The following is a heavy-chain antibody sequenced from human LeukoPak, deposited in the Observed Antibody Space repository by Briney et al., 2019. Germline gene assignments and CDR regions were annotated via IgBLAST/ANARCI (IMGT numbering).Heavy chain of an antibody. CDR2: IYYSGST. Sequence: SETLSLTCTVSGGSISSYYWSWIRQPPGKGLEWIGYIYYSGSTNYNPSLKSRVTISVDTSKIQFSLRLTSVTAADTAVYYCARGGSYYDCWSGYDDYYYYMDVWGKGTTVTVSS. V-gene: IGHV4-59*01. J-gene: IGHJ6*03. CDR1: GGSISSYY. CDR3: ARGGSYYDCWSGYDDYYYYMDV. D-gene: IGHD3-3*01.